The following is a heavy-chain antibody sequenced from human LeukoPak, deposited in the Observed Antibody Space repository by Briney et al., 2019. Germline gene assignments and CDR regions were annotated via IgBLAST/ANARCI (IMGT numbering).Heavy chain of an antibody. CDR3: ARLLDNDSSGDPDTFDM. D-gene: IGHD3-22*01. Sequence: SETLSLTCAVYGGSFSGYYWSWIRQPPGKGLEWIGEINHSGSTNYNPSLKSRVTISADTSKNHLSLKLTSVTAADTAVYYCARLLDNDSSGDPDTFDMWGQGIMVTVSS. CDR2: INHSGST. J-gene: IGHJ3*02. CDR1: GGSFSGYY. V-gene: IGHV4-34*01.